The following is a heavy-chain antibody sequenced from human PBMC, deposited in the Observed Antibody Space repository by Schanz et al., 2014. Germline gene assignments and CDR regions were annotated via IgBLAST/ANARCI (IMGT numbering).Heavy chain of an antibody. CDR2: SYDGPKK. D-gene: IGHD3-10*01. CDR1: GFNFNNHA. J-gene: IGHJ4*02. V-gene: IGHV3-30*04. CDR3: ARWGRGLQSQYYLDS. Sequence: QVRLVESGGGVVQPGKSLTLSCAGSGFNFNNHAMHWLRQAPGKAPEWVAVSYDGPKKFSSVSLRGRFTVSRDNSVNIIYLHISSLTLDDTAMYYCARWGRGLQSQYYLDSWGLGTLVTVSS.